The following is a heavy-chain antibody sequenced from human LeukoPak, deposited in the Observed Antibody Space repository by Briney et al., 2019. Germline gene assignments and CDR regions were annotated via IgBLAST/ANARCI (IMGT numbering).Heavy chain of an antibody. Sequence: ASVKVSCKASGYTFTSYGISWVRQAPGQGLEWMGWINPNSGGTNYAQKFQGRVTMTRDTSISTAYMELSRLRSDDTAVYYCARRYYDSSGYYYSFDYWGQGTLVTVSS. D-gene: IGHD3-22*01. CDR2: INPNSGGT. CDR3: ARRYYDSSGYYYSFDY. J-gene: IGHJ4*02. CDR1: GYTFTSYG. V-gene: IGHV1-2*02.